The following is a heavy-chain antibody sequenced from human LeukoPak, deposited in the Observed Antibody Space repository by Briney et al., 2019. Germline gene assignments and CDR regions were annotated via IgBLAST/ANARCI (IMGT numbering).Heavy chain of an antibody. CDR2: ISSSGSTI. Sequence: PGGSLRLSCAASGFTFSDYYMSWIRQAPGKGLEWVSYISSSGSTIYYADPVKGRFTISRDNAKNSLYLQMNSLRAEDTAVYYCARDRHYYDSSGYPNWFDPWGQGTLVTVSS. D-gene: IGHD3-22*01. V-gene: IGHV3-11*01. CDR1: GFTFSDYY. J-gene: IGHJ5*02. CDR3: ARDRHYYDSSGYPNWFDP.